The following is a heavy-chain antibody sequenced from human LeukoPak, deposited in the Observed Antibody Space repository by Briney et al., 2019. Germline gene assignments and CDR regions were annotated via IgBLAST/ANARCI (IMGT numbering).Heavy chain of an antibody. CDR2: IYYSGST. CDR1: GGSISNYY. D-gene: IGHD3-16*01. CDR3: ARVGGTNYYYGMDV. Sequence: SETLSLTCTVSGGSISNYYWSWIRQPPGKGLEWIGYIYYSGSTNYNPSLKSRVTISVATSKTQFSLKLSSVTAADTAVYYCARVGGTNYYYGMDVWGQGTTVTVSS. V-gene: IGHV4-59*01. J-gene: IGHJ6*02.